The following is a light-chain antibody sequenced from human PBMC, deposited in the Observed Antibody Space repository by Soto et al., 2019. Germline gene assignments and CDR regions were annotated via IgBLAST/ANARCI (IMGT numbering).Light chain of an antibody. CDR2: GAS. CDR3: QQYGTSPYT. CDR1: QSVSSNS. V-gene: IGKV3-20*01. J-gene: IGKJ2*01. Sequence: EIVLTQSPGTLSLSPGERATLSCRASQSVSSNSLAWYQQKPGQAPRLLIYGASNRATGIPDRFSGRGSGTDFTLTISRLEPEDFAVYYCQQYGTSPYTFGQGTKLEI.